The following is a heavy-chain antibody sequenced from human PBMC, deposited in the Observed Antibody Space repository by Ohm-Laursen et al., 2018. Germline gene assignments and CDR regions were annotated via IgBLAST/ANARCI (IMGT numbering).Heavy chain of an antibody. J-gene: IGHJ3*02. CDR2: INHSGST. V-gene: IGHV4-34*01. D-gene: IGHD6-19*01. Sequence: SETLSLTCPVYGGSFSGYYWSWIRQPPGKGLEWIGEINHSGSTNYNPSLKSRVTISVDTSKNQFSLKLSSVTAADTAVYYCARVKQWLIYAFDIWGQGTMVTVSS. CDR1: GGSFSGYY. CDR3: ARVKQWLIYAFDI.